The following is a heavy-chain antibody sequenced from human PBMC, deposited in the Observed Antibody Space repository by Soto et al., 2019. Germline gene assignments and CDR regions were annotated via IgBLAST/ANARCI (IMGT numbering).Heavy chain of an antibody. V-gene: IGHV1-46*03. J-gene: IGHJ3*02. CDR3: ARGIRYGDYGDAFDI. CDR2: INPSGGST. CDR1: GYTFTSYY. D-gene: IGHD4-17*01. Sequence: AASVKVSCKASGYTFTSYYMHWVRQAPGQGLDWMGIINPSGGSTSYAQKFQGRVTMTRDTSTSTVYMELSSLRSEDTAVYYCARGIRYGDYGDAFDIWGQGTMVTVSS.